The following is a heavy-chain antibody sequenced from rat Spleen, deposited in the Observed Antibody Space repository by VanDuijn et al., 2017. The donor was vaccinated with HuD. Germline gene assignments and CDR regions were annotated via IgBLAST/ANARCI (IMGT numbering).Heavy chain of an antibody. V-gene: IGHV5-7*01. Sequence: EVQLVESGGGLVQPGRALKLSCAASGFTFSNYYMAWVRQAPKKGLEWVATISSSGSRTYYQDSVKGRFTISRDNAKSSLYLQMNSLKSEDKATYSCAGHDLPGYNYGVMDAWGQGASVTVSS. CDR1: GFTFSNYY. CDR3: AGHDLPGYNYGVMDA. D-gene: IGHD1-4*01. CDR2: ISSSGSRT. J-gene: IGHJ4*01.